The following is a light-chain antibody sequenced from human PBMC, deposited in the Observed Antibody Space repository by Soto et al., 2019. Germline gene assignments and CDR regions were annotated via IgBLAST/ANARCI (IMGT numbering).Light chain of an antibody. J-gene: IGKJ4*01. CDR2: GAS. CDR1: QSVGSSY. Sequence: EIVLTQSPGTLSLSPGERATLSCRASQSVGSSYLAWYQQRPGQAPRLLIYGASSRATGIPDRFGGSGSGTDFTLTISRLEPEDFAVYYCPQYDSSPLTFGGGTKVEIK. V-gene: IGKV3-20*01. CDR3: PQYDSSPLT.